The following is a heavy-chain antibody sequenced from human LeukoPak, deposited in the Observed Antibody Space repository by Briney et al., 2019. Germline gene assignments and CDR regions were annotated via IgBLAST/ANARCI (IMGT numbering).Heavy chain of an antibody. CDR1: GGTFSSYA. CDR2: IIPIFGTA. J-gene: IGHJ4*02. V-gene: IGHV1-69*05. Sequence: ASVKVSCKASGGTFSSYAISWVRQAPGRGLEWMGGIIPIFGTANYAQKFQGRVTITTDESTSTAYMELSSLRSEDTAVYYCAREIWFGELLSDYWGQGTLVTVSS. D-gene: IGHD3-10*01. CDR3: AREIWFGELLSDY.